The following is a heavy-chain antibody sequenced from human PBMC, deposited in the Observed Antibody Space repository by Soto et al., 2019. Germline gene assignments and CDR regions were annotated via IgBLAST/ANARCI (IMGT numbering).Heavy chain of an antibody. CDR1: GGSISSGDYY. Sequence: SETLSLTCTVSGGSISSGDYYWSWIRQPPGKGLEWIGYIYYSGSTYYNPSLKSRVTISVDTSKNQFSLKLSSVTAADTAVYYCARDQMYYSAGYNWFDPWGQGTLVTVSS. V-gene: IGHV4-30-4*01. CDR3: ARDQMYYSAGYNWFDP. CDR2: IYYSGST. J-gene: IGHJ5*02. D-gene: IGHD2-15*01.